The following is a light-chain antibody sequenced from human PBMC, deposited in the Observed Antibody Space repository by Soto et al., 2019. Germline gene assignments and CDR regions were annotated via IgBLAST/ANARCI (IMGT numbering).Light chain of an antibody. CDR1: QSVSSY. CDR2: DTS. Sequence: EIVLTQSPATLSLSPGERATLSCRASQSVSSYLAWYQQKPGQAPRLLMYDTSNRATGIPARFSGSGSGTDFTLTISSLEPEDFAVYYCQHRCNFLWTFGQGTKVEIK. V-gene: IGKV3-11*01. CDR3: QHRCNFLWT. J-gene: IGKJ1*01.